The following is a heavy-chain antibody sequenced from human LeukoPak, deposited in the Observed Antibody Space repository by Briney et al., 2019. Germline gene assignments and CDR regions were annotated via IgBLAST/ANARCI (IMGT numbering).Heavy chain of an antibody. CDR3: ARDDRATVARLFDY. Sequence: GVLRLSCAASGFTFSSYSMNWVRQAPGKGLEWVSSISSSSSYIYYADSVKGRFTISRDNAKNSLYLQMNSLRAEDTAVYYCARDDRATVARLFDYWGQGTLVTVSS. CDR1: GFTFSSYS. J-gene: IGHJ4*02. V-gene: IGHV3-21*01. CDR2: ISSSSSYI. D-gene: IGHD6-19*01.